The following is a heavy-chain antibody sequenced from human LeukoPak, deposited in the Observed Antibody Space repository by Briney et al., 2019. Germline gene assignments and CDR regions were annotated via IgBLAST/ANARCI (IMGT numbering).Heavy chain of an antibody. CDR2: INEDGSEK. CDR3: ARDTSAERGQQLAN. D-gene: IGHD6-13*01. V-gene: IGHV3-7*04. Sequence: GGSLRLSCAASGFTFSRYWMSWVRQAPGKGLEYMANINEDGSEKYYVDSVKGRFTISRDNAKNPLFLQMNSLRVEDTAVYYCARDTSAERGQQLANWGQGTLVTVSS. CDR1: GFTFSRYW. J-gene: IGHJ4*02.